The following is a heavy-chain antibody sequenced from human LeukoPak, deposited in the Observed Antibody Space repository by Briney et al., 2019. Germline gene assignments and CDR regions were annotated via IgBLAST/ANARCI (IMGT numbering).Heavy chain of an antibody. Sequence: PGGSLRLSCAASGFTFSSYAMSWVRQAPGKGLERVSAISGSGGSTYYADSARGRFTISRDNSKNTLYLQVNSLRAEDTAVYCCSKDYITSFEVGGDAFDIWGQGTMVTVSS. CDR1: GFTFSSYA. D-gene: IGHD3-3*01. J-gene: IGHJ3*02. V-gene: IGHV3-23*01. CDR2: ISGSGGST. CDR3: SKDYITSFEVGGDAFDI.